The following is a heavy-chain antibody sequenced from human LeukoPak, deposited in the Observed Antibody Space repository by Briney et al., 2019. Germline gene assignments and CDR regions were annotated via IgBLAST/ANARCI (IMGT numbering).Heavy chain of an antibody. D-gene: IGHD6-19*01. Sequence: PGGSLRLSCAASGXTFSSYGMHWVRQAPGKGLEWVVVISYDGSNKYYADSVKGRFTISRDNSKNPLYLQMNSLRAEDTAVYYCAKEPYSSGWLPALNYYYYYGMDVWGQGTTVTVSS. CDR2: ISYDGSNK. J-gene: IGHJ6*02. CDR3: AKEPYSSGWLPALNYYYYYGMDV. CDR1: GXTFSSYG. V-gene: IGHV3-30*18.